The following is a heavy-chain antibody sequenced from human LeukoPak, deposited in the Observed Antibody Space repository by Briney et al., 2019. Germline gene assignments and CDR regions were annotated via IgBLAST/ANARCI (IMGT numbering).Heavy chain of an antibody. D-gene: IGHD6-19*01. CDR2: IIPIFGTA. J-gene: IGHJ6*03. Sequence: SVKVSCKASGGTFSSYAISWVRQAPGQGLEWMGRIIPIFGTANYAQKFQGRVTITADESTSTAYMELNSLRAEDTAVYYCARGQKSVGRTLAGTTIYSYYYYMDVWGKGTTVTISS. V-gene: IGHV1-69*13. CDR1: GGTFSSYA. CDR3: ARGQKSVGRTLAGTTIYSYYYYMDV.